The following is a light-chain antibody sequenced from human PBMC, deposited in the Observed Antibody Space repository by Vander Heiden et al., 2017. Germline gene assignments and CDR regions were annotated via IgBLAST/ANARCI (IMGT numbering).Light chain of an antibody. Sequence: SVLTQPPSASETPGQSVTICCSGGSANSGSNAVCWCQQLTGTHPQLLIYSNNQRTAGVTARFSRAKSGTSASLAISELQSEDEADYYCAVWDDCLNGGVFGGGTKLTVL. CDR3: AVWDDCLNGGV. V-gene: IGLV1-44*01. J-gene: IGLJ3*02. CDR1: SANSGSNA. CDR2: SNN.